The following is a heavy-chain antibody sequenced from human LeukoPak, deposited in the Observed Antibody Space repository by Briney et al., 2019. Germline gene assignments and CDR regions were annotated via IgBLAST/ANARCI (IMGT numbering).Heavy chain of an antibody. D-gene: IGHD1-26*01. CDR2: SSLSNGNT. J-gene: IGHJ3*02. CDR1: GNTLHTPA. CDR3: ARDREKVDAFDI. Sequence: ASVKVSCKTSGNTLHTPAITWVRQAPGEGLEWMGWSSLSNGNTNYAQKLQGRVTMTTDTSTRTAYVELRSLRSDDTAVYYCARDREKVDAFDIWGQGTMVTVSS. V-gene: IGHV1-18*01.